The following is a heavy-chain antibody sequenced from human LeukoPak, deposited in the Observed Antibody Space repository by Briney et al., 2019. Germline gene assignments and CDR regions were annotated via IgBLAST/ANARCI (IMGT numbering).Heavy chain of an antibody. CDR2: INHSGST. D-gene: IGHD6-13*01. CDR1: GGSFSGYY. CDR3: ARGRYLTTLGGAAAGFLDY. V-gene: IGHV4-34*01. Sequence: SETLSLTCAVYGGSFSGYYWSWIRQPPGKGLEWIGEINHSGSTNYNPSRKSRVTMSVDTSQKQFSLRLTSVRAADTAVYYCARGRYLTTLGGAAAGFLDYWGQGTVVTVSS. J-gene: IGHJ4*02.